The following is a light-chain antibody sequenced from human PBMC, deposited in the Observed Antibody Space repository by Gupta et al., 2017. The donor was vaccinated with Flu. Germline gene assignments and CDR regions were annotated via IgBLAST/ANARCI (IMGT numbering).Light chain of an antibody. CDR2: GVS. J-gene: IGKJ2*03. CDR3: MQCTHWPPIS. CDR1: QSLVYIDGNTY. Sequence: DVVMTQSPLSLHVILGQPASISCRSSQSLVYIDGNTYLNWFKQMPGQSPRRLIYGVSNRDSGLPDRFSVSWSGTDFTLKISMVEAEDVGVYYCMQCTHWPPISFGQWTKLEIK. V-gene: IGKV2-30*01.